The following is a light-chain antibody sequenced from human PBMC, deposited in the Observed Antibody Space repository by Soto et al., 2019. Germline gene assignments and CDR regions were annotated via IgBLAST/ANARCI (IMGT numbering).Light chain of an antibody. V-gene: IGLV1-47*01. J-gene: IGLJ1*01. Sequence: QSVLTQPPSASGTPGQRVTISCSGSSSNIGRNYVYWYQQPPGTAPKLLIYRNDQRPSGVPDRFSGSKSGTSASLAISGLRSEDEADYYCAAWDDSLSGFYVFGTGTKLTVL. CDR3: AAWDDSLSGFYV. CDR1: SSNIGRNY. CDR2: RND.